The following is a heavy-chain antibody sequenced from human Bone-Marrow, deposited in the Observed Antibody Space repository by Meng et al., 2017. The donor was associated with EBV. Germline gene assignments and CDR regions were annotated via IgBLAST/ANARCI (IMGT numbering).Heavy chain of an antibody. CDR3: ARNMGDGYNPFDY. Sequence: QVQLQQWGAGLLKPSETLSLTCAVYGGSFSGYYWSWIRQPPGKGLEWIGEINHSGTTKYNPSLKSRVTISVDTSKNQFPLKLTSVTAADTAVYYCARNMGDGYNPFDYWSQGTLVNVSS. CDR1: GGSFSGYY. J-gene: IGHJ4*02. D-gene: IGHD5-24*01. CDR2: INHSGTT. V-gene: IGHV4-34*01.